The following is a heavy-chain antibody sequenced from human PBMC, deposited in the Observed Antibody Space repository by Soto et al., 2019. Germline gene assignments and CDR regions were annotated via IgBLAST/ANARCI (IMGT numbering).Heavy chain of an antibody. V-gene: IGHV1-18*04. D-gene: IGHD6-19*01. CDR1: GYTFTSYG. CDR3: ASSSGWYFLYYYGMDV. Sequence: GASVKVSCKXSGYTFTSYGISWVRQAPGQGLEWMGWISAYNGNTNYAQKLQGRVTMTTDTSTSTAYMELRSLRSDDTAVYYCASSSGWYFLYYYGMDVWGQGTTVTVSS. CDR2: ISAYNGNT. J-gene: IGHJ6*02.